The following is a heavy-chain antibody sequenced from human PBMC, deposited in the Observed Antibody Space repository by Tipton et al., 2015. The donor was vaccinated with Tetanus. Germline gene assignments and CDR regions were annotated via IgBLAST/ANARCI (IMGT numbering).Heavy chain of an antibody. V-gene: IGHV4-39*01. Sequence: GLVKPSETLSLTCTVSGGSISSSSYYWGWIRQSPGKGLEWIGNIYHRGNTYYNPSLKSRVAISVDTYKNQLSLNLRSVTAGDTATYYCVGGDGSGYRFDYWGQGALVTVSS. CDR3: VGGDGSGYRFDY. J-gene: IGHJ4*02. CDR1: GGSISSSSYY. D-gene: IGHD3-9*01. CDR2: IYHRGNT.